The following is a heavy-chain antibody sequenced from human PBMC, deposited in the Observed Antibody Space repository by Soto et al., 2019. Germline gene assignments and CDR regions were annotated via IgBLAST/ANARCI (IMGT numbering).Heavy chain of an antibody. V-gene: IGHV4-31*03. CDR3: ARPGQNYYDRSGYSRYFDY. CDR2: IYYSGST. Sequence: SDTLSVTCTVSGGSISSGGYYWSWIRQHPGKGLEWIGYIYYSGSTYYNPSLKSRVTISVDTSKNQFSLKLSSVTAADTAVNYCARPGQNYYDRSGYSRYFDYWGQGTRVSVS. J-gene: IGHJ4*02. D-gene: IGHD3-22*01. CDR1: GGSISSGGYY.